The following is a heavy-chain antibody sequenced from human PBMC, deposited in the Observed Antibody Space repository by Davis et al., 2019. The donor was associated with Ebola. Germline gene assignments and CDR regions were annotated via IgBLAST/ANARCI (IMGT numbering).Heavy chain of an antibody. V-gene: IGHV3-9*01. CDR1: GFKFSDYA. J-gene: IGHJ4*02. CDR2: INWNSDSI. CDR3: AKGRTIPLALDF. D-gene: IGHD2-2*02. Sequence: SLKISCAASGFKFSDYAMHWVRQAPGKGLEWVSGINWNSDSIVYADSVRGRFTISRDNAKNSLYLQMNSLRGEDTAFYYCAKGRTIPLALDFWGRGTLVTVSS.